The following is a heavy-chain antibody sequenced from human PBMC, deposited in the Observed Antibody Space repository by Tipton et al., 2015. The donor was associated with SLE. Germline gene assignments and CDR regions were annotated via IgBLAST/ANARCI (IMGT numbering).Heavy chain of an antibody. Sequence: VQLVQSGAEVKKPGDSLRISCRGSGYRFSSYWISWVRQMPGKGLEWMGRIDPSDSRPSFQGHVTISADKSISTAYLQWSSLKASDTAMYYCAVPGMGGRWGQGTLVTVSS. J-gene: IGHJ4*02. D-gene: IGHD6-13*01. CDR1: GYRFSSYW. CDR3: AVPGMGGR. V-gene: IGHV5-10-1*01. CDR2: IDPSDS.